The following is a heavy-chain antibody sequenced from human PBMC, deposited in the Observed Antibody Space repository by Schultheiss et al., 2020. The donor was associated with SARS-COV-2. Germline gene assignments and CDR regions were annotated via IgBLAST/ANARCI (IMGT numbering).Heavy chain of an antibody. CDR1: GFTFSSYG. D-gene: IGHD2-2*02. V-gene: IGHV3-33*06. J-gene: IGHJ4*02. CDR3: AKEGCTGTSCYNNY. CDR2: IWYDGSNK. Sequence: GGSLRLSCVASGFTFSSYGMHWVRQAPGKGLEWVAVIWYDGSNKYYADSVKGRFTISRDNSKNTLYLQMNSLRAEDTAVYYCAKEGCTGTSCYNNYWGQGTLVTVSS.